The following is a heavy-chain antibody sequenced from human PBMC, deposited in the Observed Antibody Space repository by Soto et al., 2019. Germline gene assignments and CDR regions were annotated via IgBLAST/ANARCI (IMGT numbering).Heavy chain of an antibody. Sequence: GGSLRLSCAASGFTFSSYSMNWVRQAPGKGLEWVSSISSSSSYIYYADSVKGRFTISRDNAKNSLYLQMNSLRAEDTAVYYCARDGSRDGYNPFDYWGQGTLVTVSS. CDR1: GFTFSSYS. V-gene: IGHV3-21*01. CDR3: ARDGSRDGYNPFDY. D-gene: IGHD5-12*01. J-gene: IGHJ4*02. CDR2: ISSSSSYI.